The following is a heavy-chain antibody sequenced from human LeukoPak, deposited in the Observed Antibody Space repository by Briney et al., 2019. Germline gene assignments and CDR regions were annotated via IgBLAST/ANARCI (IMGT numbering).Heavy chain of an antibody. CDR3: AKASGKWELSADY. CDR1: GFTFSSYS. Sequence: GGSLRLSCAASGFTFSSYSMNWVRQAPGKGLEWVSSISSSSYIYYADSVKGRFTISRDNAKNSLYLQMNSLRAEDTAVYYCAKASGKWELSADYWGQGTLVTVSS. V-gene: IGHV3-21*01. D-gene: IGHD1-26*01. J-gene: IGHJ4*02. CDR2: ISSSSYI.